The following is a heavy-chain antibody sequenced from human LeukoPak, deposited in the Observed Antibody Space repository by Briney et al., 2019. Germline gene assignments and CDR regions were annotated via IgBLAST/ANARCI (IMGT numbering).Heavy chain of an antibody. D-gene: IGHD6-19*01. J-gene: IGHJ5*02. Sequence: GGSLRLSCAASGFTFSSYWMSWVRQAPGKGLEWVANIKQDGSEKYYVDSVKGRFTISRDDAKNSLYLQMNSLRAEDTAVYYCARPILGEQWPNWFDPWGQGTLVTVSS. CDR1: GFTFSSYW. CDR3: ARPILGEQWPNWFDP. CDR2: IKQDGSEK. V-gene: IGHV3-7*01.